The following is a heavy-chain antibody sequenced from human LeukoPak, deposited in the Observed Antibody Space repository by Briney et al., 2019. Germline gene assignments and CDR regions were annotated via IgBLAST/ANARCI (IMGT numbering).Heavy chain of an antibody. V-gene: IGHV3-23*01. Sequence: GASLRLSCAASGFTFSSYAMSWVRQAPGKGLEWVSAISGSGGSTYYADSVKGRFTISRDNSKNTLYLRMNSLRAEDTAVYYCAKEGTTIFVPGMDVWGQGTTVTVSS. CDR2: ISGSGGST. CDR3: AKEGTTIFVPGMDV. CDR1: GFTFSSYA. D-gene: IGHD3-3*01. J-gene: IGHJ6*02.